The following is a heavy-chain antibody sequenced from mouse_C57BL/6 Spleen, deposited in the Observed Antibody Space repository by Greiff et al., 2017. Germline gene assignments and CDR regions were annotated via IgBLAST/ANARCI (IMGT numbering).Heavy chain of an antibody. CDR2: ISSGGDYI. Sequence: EVMLVESGEGLVKPGGSLKLSCAASGFTFSSYAMSWVRQTPEKRLEWVAYISSGGDYIYYADTVKGRFTISRDNARNTLYLQMSSLKSEDTAMYYCTREGYGNYPYYAMDYWGQGTSVTVSS. CDR1: GFTFSSYA. D-gene: IGHD2-1*01. J-gene: IGHJ4*01. CDR3: TREGYGNYPYYAMDY. V-gene: IGHV5-9-1*02.